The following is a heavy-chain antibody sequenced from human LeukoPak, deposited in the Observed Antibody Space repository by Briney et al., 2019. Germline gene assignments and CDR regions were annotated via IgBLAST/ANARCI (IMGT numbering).Heavy chain of an antibody. CDR2: IYYSGST. Sequence: SETLSLTCTVSGGSISNYYWSWIRQPPRKGLEWIGYIYYSGSTNYNPSLKSRVTISIDTSKNQFSLKLSSVTAADTAVYYCARFGSGTYGLFDYWGQGTLVTVSS. CDR1: GGSISNYY. J-gene: IGHJ4*02. V-gene: IGHV4-59*01. CDR3: ARFGSGTYGLFDY. D-gene: IGHD3-10*01.